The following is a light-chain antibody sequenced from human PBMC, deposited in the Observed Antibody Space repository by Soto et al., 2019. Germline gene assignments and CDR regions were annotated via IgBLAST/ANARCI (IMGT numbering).Light chain of an antibody. CDR1: SSDVGCYNY. Sequence: QSVLTQPASVSGSPGQSITISCTGTSSDVGCYNYVSWYQQHPGKAPKLMIYEVSNRPSGVSNRFSGSKSGNTASLTISGLPAEDEADYYCSSYTSSSTVVFGGGTKLTVL. CDR2: EVS. CDR3: SSYTSSSTVV. J-gene: IGLJ2*01. V-gene: IGLV2-14*01.